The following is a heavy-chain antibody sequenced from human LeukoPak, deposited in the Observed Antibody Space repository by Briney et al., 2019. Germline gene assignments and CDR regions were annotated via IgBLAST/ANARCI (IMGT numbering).Heavy chain of an antibody. CDR2: IYYSGST. D-gene: IGHD6-19*01. J-gene: IGHJ2*01. V-gene: IGHV4-59*01. Sequence: SETLSLTCTVSGGSISGYYWTWIRQPPGKGLEWIGYIYYSGSTNYNPSLKSRVTMSVDTSKNQFSLKLSSVTAADTAVYYCARTNSSGWYPLNWYFDLWGRGTLVTVSS. CDR3: ARTNSSGWYPLNWYFDL. CDR1: GGSISGYY.